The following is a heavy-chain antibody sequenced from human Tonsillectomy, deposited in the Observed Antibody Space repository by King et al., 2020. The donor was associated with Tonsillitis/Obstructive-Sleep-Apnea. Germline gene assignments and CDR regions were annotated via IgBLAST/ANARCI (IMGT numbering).Heavy chain of an antibody. D-gene: IGHD2-15*01. CDR3: ARRYCSGGICYFDAFDI. CDR2: ITTNTENP. J-gene: IGHJ3*02. CDR1: GYTFTTYA. Sequence: LVQSGSELKRPGASVKVSCQASGYTFTTYAMHWVRQAPGQGLEWMGWITTNTENPTYAQGFTGRFVFSLDTSVSTAYLQISSLKAEDTAVYYCARRYCSGGICYFDAFDIWGQGTMVTVSS. V-gene: IGHV7-4-1*02.